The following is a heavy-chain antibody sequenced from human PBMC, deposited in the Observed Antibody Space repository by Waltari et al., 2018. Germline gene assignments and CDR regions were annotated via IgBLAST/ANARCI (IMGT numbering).Heavy chain of an antibody. V-gene: IGHV3-21*01. CDR1: GFSLSYYG. D-gene: IGHD3-10*01. CDR3: ARAPVWDSGSHSGLDV. CDR2: IDTTSTYI. J-gene: IGHJ6*02. Sequence: EVQLVESGGGLVKHGGSLRLSCAPSGFSLSYYGMHWVRQAPGKGLEWVSSIDTTSTYIYYADSVKGRFTISRDNAKNSLSLQMNSLRADDTALYYCARAPVWDSGSHSGLDVWGQGTTVTVSS.